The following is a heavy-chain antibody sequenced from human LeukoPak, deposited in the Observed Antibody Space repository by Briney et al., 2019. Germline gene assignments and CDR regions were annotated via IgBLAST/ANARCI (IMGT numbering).Heavy chain of an antibody. J-gene: IGHJ4*02. CDR2: IYYNGNT. D-gene: IGHD6-19*01. Sequence: SETLSLTCTVAGGSISSYYWSWIRQPPGKGLEWIGYIYYNGNTNYNPSLKSRVTITVDTSKNHFSLRLSSVTAADTAVYYCASQYSSAWYYFDYWGQGALVPASS. V-gene: IGHV4-59*01. CDR1: GGSISSYY. CDR3: ASQYSSAWYYFDY.